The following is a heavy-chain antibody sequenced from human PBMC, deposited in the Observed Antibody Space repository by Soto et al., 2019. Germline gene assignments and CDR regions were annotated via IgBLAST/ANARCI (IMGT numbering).Heavy chain of an antibody. J-gene: IGHJ4*02. D-gene: IGHD6-19*01. CDR3: AKWYSSGRSTQSGFDY. Sequence: EVQLLESGGGLVQPGGSLRLSCAASGFTCSSYAMSWVRQARGKGLELVSAISGSGGSTYYADSVKGRFTISRDNSKNTLYLQMNSLRAEDTAVYYCAKWYSSGRSTQSGFDYWGQGTLVTVSS. CDR2: ISGSGGST. CDR1: GFTCSSYA. V-gene: IGHV3-23*01.